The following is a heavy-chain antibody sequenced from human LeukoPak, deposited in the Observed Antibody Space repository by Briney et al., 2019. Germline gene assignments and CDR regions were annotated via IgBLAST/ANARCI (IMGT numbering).Heavy chain of an antibody. Sequence: GGSLRLSCAASGFAFRDYYMTWIRQAPGKGLEWVSYISGSADSVFYPDSVKGRFTVSRDNAKNALYLQMNNLRAEDTAVYYCARAGVQQHLVPVYFDYWGQGTLVTVSS. V-gene: IGHV3-11*04. CDR1: GFAFRDYY. CDR2: ISGSADSV. J-gene: IGHJ4*02. CDR3: ARAGVQQHLVPVYFDY. D-gene: IGHD6-13*01.